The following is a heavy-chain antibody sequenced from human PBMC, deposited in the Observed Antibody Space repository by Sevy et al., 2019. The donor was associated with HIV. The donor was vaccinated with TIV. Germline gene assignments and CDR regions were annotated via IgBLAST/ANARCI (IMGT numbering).Heavy chain of an antibody. CDR3: ARDEGSSGYPTGYFDY. J-gene: IGHJ4*02. D-gene: IGHD3-22*01. Sequence: GGSLRLSCAASGFTFSSYAMHWVRHAPGKGLEWVAVISYDGSNKYYADSVKGRFTISRDNSKNTLYLQMNSLRAEDTAVYYCARDEGSSGYPTGYFDYWGQGTLVTVSS. CDR1: GFTFSSYA. V-gene: IGHV3-30-3*01. CDR2: ISYDGSNK.